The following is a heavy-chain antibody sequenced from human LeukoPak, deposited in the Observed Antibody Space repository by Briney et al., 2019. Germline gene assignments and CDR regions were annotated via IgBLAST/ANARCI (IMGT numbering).Heavy chain of an antibody. CDR2: MNPNTGNR. V-gene: IGHV1-8*01. J-gene: IGHJ4*02. D-gene: IGHD6-13*01. CDR3: ARGPPESSSSDY. CDR1: GYTFTSYD. Sequence: ASVTVSCKSSGYTFTSYDSNWVRRAAGQRLEWMGWMNPNTGNRGYAQKFQGRVTMTRIPSIGTAYMELSSLRSDDTAVFYCARGPPESSSSDYWGQGTLVTVSS.